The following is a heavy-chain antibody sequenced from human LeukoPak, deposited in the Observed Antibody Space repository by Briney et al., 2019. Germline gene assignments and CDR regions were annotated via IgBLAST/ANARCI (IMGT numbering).Heavy chain of an antibody. V-gene: IGHV3-30-3*01. CDR3: ARTHNYGYDH. D-gene: IGHD5-24*01. CDR2: ISYDGSNK. J-gene: IGHJ5*02. CDR1: GFTFSSYA. Sequence: GRSLRLSCAASGFTFSSYAMHWVRQAPGKGLEWVAVISYDGSNKYYADSVKGRFTISRDNSKNTLYLQMNSLRAEDTAVYYCARTHNYGYDHWGQGTLVTVSS.